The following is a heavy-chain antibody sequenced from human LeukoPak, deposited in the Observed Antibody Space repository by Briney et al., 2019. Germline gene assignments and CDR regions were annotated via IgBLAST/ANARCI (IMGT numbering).Heavy chain of an antibody. CDR2: INPNSGGT. Sequence: ASVKVSCKASGYTFTGYYMHWVRQAPGQGLEWMGWINPNSGGTNYAQKFQGRVTMTRDTSISTAYMELSRLRSDDTAVYYCARVRYNWNPVDYWGRGTLVTVSS. J-gene: IGHJ4*02. CDR3: ARVRYNWNPVDY. V-gene: IGHV1-2*02. D-gene: IGHD1-20*01. CDR1: GYTFTGYY.